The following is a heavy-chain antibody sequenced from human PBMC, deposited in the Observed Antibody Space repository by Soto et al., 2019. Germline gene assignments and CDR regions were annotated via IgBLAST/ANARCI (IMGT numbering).Heavy chain of an antibody. J-gene: IGHJ4*02. CDR3: ARARGDAFDY. V-gene: IGHV3-72*01. Sequence: PGGSLRLSCAASGFTFSDHYMDWVRQAPGKGLEWVGRSRNKASSYTTEYAASVKGRFTISRDASKNSLYLQINSLKTDDTAVYYCARARGDAFDYWGQGTLVTVSS. D-gene: IGHD3-10*01. CDR2: SRNKASSYTT. CDR1: GFTFSDHY.